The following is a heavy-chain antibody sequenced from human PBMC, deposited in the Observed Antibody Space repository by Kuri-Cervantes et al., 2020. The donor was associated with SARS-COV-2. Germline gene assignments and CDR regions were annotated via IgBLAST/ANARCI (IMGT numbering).Heavy chain of an antibody. CDR3: ATPSYYDSSGSYDAFDI. Sequence: ASVKVSCKASGYTFTGYYMHWVRQAPGQGLEWMGWINPNSGGTNYAQKFQGRVTMTRDTSISTAHMELSRLRSDDTAVYYCATPSYYDSSGSYDAFDIWGQGTMVTDSS. D-gene: IGHD3-22*01. V-gene: IGHV1-2*02. CDR1: GYTFTGYY. CDR2: INPNSGGT. J-gene: IGHJ3*02.